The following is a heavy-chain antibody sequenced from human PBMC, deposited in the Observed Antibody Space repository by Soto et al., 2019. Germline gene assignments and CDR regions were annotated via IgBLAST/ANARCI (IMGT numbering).Heavy chain of an antibody. Sequence: GGSLRLSCAASGFTFSSYTMNWVRQAPGKGLEWVSYISLSGSDMYYAGSVKGRFTISRDNAKNSLSLQMNSLRAEDTAVYYCVRDHVWSFDYWGQGTPVTVSS. J-gene: IGHJ4*02. V-gene: IGHV3-48*01. D-gene: IGHD3-10*01. CDR1: GFTFSSYT. CDR3: VRDHVWSFDY. CDR2: ISLSGSDM.